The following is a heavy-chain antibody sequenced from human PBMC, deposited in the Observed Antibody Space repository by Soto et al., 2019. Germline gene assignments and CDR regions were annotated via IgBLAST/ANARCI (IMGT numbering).Heavy chain of an antibody. D-gene: IGHD3-22*01. Sequence: GESLKISCKGSGYSFTSYWIGWVRQMPGKGLEWMGIIYPGDSDTRYSPSFQGQVTISADKSISTAYLQWSSLKASDTAMYYCAKHGMYYDSSGYYHPYYYYGMDVWGQGTTVTVSS. CDR3: AKHGMYYDSSGYYHPYYYYGMDV. CDR2: IYPGDSDT. CDR1: GYSFTSYW. V-gene: IGHV5-51*01. J-gene: IGHJ6*02.